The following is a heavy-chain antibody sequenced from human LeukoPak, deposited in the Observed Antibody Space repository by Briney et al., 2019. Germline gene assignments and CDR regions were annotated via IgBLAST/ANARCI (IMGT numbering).Heavy chain of an antibody. CDR2: ISGSGGST. V-gene: IGHV3-23*01. CDR3: AELGITMIGGV. CDR1: GFTFSSYG. Sequence: GGSLRLSCAASGFTFSSYGMSWVRQAPGKGLEWVSAISGSGGSTYYADSVKGRFTISRDNAKNSLYLQMSSLRAEDTAVYYCAELGITMIGGVWGKGTTVTISS. D-gene: IGHD3-10*02. J-gene: IGHJ6*04.